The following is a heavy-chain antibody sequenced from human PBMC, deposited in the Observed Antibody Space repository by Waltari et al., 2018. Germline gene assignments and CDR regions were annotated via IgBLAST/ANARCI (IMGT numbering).Heavy chain of an antibody. Sequence: QLQLQESGPGLVKPSETLSLTCTVPGGSISSSSYYWGWFRQPPGKGLGGIGGIYYGGSTYYNPSLKSRVTISVDTSKTQFSLKLSSVTAADTAVYYCARRILRYFDWYDYWGQGTLVTVSS. CDR2: IYYGGST. J-gene: IGHJ4*02. CDR3: ARRILRYFDWYDY. V-gene: IGHV4-39*01. D-gene: IGHD3-9*01. CDR1: GGSISSSSYY.